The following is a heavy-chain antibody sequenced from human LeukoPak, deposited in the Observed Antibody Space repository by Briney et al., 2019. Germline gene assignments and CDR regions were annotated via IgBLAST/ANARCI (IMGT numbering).Heavy chain of an antibody. J-gene: IGHJ6*03. Sequence: PSETLSLTCAVSGGSISRYYWTWIRQPPGKTLEWIGYISYSGSTNYNPSLKSRVTISVDTSKNQFSLKLSSVTAADTAVYYCARTTEGGYTYDYFYYYYMDVWGKGTTVTISS. CDR2: ISYSGST. CDR3: ARTTEGGYTYDYFYYYYMDV. CDR1: GGSISRYY. D-gene: IGHD5-18*01. V-gene: IGHV4-59*01.